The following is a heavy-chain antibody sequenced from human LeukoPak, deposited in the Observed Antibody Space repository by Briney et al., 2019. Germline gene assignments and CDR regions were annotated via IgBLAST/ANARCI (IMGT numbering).Heavy chain of an antibody. Sequence: PGGSLRLSCAASGFAFGNYWMHWVRQAPGKGRVGVSRISRDGSNTNYADSVKGRFTISRDNAKSPLYLQMNSLSAEDTAVYFCSNFNSVAGTYSFDSWGQGTLVTVSS. D-gene: IGHD4-23*01. V-gene: IGHV3-74*01. CDR2: ISRDGSNT. J-gene: IGHJ4*02. CDR3: SNFNSVAGTYSFDS. CDR1: GFAFGNYW.